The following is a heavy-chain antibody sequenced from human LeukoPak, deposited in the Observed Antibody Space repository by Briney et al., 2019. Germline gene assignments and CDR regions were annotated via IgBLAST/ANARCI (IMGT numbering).Heavy chain of an antibody. CDR2: IYYSGST. D-gene: IGHD3-10*01. J-gene: IGHJ4*02. CDR3: ARDGGPSGDLRY. V-gene: IGHV4-30-4*01. CDR1: GGSISSGDYY. Sequence: SETLSLTCTVSGGSISSGDYYWSWIRQPPGKGLEWIGYIYYSGSTYYNPPLKSRVTISVDTSKNQFSLKLSSVTAADTAVYYCARDGGPSGDLRYWGQGTLVTVSS.